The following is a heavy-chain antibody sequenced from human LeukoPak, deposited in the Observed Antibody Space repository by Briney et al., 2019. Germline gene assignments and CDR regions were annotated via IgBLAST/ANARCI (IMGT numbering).Heavy chain of an antibody. CDR3: ARDIGTYYYGSGSYYT. D-gene: IGHD3-10*01. Sequence: GGSLRLSCAASGCNVNSYYMSWVRQAPGRGLEWVSALSSGDNTHYADSVNGRFTISRDNSKNTLYLQLNSLRAEDTAVYYCARDIGTYYYGSGSYYTWGQGTLVPVSS. J-gene: IGHJ5*02. CDR2: LSSGDNT. V-gene: IGHV3-53*01. CDR1: GCNVNSYY.